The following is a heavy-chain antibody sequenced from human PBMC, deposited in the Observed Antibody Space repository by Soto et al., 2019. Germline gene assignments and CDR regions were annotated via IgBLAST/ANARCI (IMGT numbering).Heavy chain of an antibody. Sequence: ASVRVSGKGSGYTFTSYGISWVRQAPGQGLEWMGWISAYNGNTNYAQKLQGRVTMTTDTSTSTAYMELRSLRSDDTAVYYCARDRIAGSSSLYYYYYGMDVWGQGPRSPSH. CDR2: ISAYNGNT. CDR3: ARDRIAGSSSLYYYYYGMDV. J-gene: IGHJ6*02. CDR1: GYTFTSYG. D-gene: IGHD6-6*01. V-gene: IGHV1-18*01.